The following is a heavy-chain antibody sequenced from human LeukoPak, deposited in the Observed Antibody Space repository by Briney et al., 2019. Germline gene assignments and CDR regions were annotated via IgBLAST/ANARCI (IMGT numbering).Heavy chain of an antibody. D-gene: IGHD6-19*01. CDR2: IIPILGIA. CDR3: AAPQAVAGDYYYGMDV. J-gene: IGHJ6*02. CDR1: GGTFSSYA. Sequence: SVKVPCKASGGTFSSYAISWVRRAPGQGLEWMGRIIPILGIANYAQKFQGRVTITADKSTSTAYMELSSLRSEDTAVYYCAAPQAVAGDYYYGMDVWGQGTTVTVSS. V-gene: IGHV1-69*04.